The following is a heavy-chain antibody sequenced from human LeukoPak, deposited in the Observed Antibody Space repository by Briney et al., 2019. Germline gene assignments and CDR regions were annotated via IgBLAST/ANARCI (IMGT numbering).Heavy chain of an antibody. J-gene: IGHJ5*02. V-gene: IGHV5-51*01. D-gene: IGHD2-15*01. Sequence: VESLKISCQTAGYSFTDYWIGWVRQMPGKGLEWMGIIYPGDSDTRYSPSFQGQVTISDDKSISTAYLQWSSLKASDTAMYYCARPGGHCSGGSCYHWFDPWGQGTLVTVSS. CDR3: ARPGGHCSGGSCYHWFDP. CDR1: GYSFTDYW. CDR2: IYPGDSDT.